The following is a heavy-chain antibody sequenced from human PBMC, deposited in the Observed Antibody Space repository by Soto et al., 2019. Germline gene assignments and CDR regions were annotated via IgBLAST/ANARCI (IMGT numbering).Heavy chain of an antibody. V-gene: IGHV3-9*01. J-gene: IGHJ4*02. Sequence: LRLSCAASGFTFDDYAMHWVRQAPGKGLEWVSGISWNSGSIGYADSVKGRFTISRDNAKNSLYLQMNSLRAEDTALYYCAKDLAPYSSSYYFDYWGQGTLVTVSS. CDR2: ISWNSGSI. CDR1: GFTFDDYA. D-gene: IGHD6-6*01. CDR3: AKDLAPYSSSYYFDY.